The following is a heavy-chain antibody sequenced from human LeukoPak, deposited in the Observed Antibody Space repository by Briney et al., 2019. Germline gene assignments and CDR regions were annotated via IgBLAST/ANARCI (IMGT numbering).Heavy chain of an antibody. CDR1: GGSISSYY. D-gene: IGHD3-22*01. V-gene: IGHV4-4*07. CDR2: IYTSGST. CDR3: ARGYMKSSGYYRYPYYYYYMDV. Sequence: SETPSLTXTVSGGSISSYYWSWIRQPAGKGLEWIGRIYTSGSTNYNPSLKSRVTMSVDTSKNQFSLKLSSVTAADTAVYYCARGYMKSSGYYRYPYYYYYMDVWGKGTTVTVSS. J-gene: IGHJ6*03.